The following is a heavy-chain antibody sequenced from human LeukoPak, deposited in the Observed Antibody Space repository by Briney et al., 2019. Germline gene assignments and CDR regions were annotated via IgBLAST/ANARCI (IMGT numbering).Heavy chain of an antibody. Sequence: SETLPLTCAVYGGSFSGYYWSWIRQPPGKGLEWIGEINHSGSTNYNPSLKSRVTISVDTSKNQFSLKLSSVTAADTAVYYCARALSSGYDFSYFDYWGQGTLVTVSS. V-gene: IGHV4-34*01. D-gene: IGHD5-12*01. CDR2: INHSGST. J-gene: IGHJ4*02. CDR1: GGSFSGYY. CDR3: ARALSSGYDFSYFDY.